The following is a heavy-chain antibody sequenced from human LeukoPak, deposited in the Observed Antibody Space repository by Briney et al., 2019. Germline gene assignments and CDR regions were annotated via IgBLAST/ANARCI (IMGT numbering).Heavy chain of an antibody. Sequence: GGSLILSCAASGFTFSSYSMNWVRQAPGKGLEWVSSISSSSSYIYYADSVKGRFTISRDNAKNSLYLQMNSLRAEDTAVYYCARRIAAAASDAFDIWGQGTMVTVSS. CDR2: ISSSSSYI. D-gene: IGHD6-13*01. J-gene: IGHJ3*02. CDR1: GFTFSSYS. V-gene: IGHV3-21*01. CDR3: ARRIAAAASDAFDI.